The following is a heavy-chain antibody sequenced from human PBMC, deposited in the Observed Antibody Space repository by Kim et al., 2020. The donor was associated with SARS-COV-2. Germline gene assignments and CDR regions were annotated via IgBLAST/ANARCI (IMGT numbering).Heavy chain of an antibody. Sequence: SETLSLTCTVSGGSISSSNYYWGWIRQPPGKGLEWIGSIYYSGSTYYNQSLKSRVTMSVDTSKNQFSLKLSSVTAADTAFYYCARDTVAAAGTFSVDYWGQGTLVTVSS. CDR3: ARDTVAAAGTFSVDY. V-gene: IGHV4-39*07. CDR1: GGSISSSNYY. J-gene: IGHJ4*02. CDR2: IYYSGST. D-gene: IGHD6-13*01.